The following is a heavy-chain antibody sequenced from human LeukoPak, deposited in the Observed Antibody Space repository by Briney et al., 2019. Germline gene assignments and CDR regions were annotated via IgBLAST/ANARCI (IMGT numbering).Heavy chain of an antibody. CDR3: ASNMVRGLVIIAYYYYMDV. J-gene: IGHJ6*03. Sequence: GGSLRLSCAASGFTFSNYGMHWVRQAPGKGLEWVAFIRYDGTNEYYADSVKGRFTISRDNSKNTLYLQMNSLRPEDTAVYYCASNMVRGLVIIAYYYYMDVWGKGTTVTISS. CDR2: IRYDGTNE. D-gene: IGHD3-10*01. V-gene: IGHV3-30*02. CDR1: GFTFSNYG.